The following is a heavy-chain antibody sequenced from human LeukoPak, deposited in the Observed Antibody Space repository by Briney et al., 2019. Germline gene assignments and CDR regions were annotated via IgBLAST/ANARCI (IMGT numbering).Heavy chain of an antibody. CDR1: GFTFSSYW. V-gene: IGHV3-74*01. D-gene: IGHD6-19*01. CDR2: INGDGRNI. CDR3: AKDRSRYSSGWRYFDY. J-gene: IGHJ4*02. Sequence: PGGSLRLSCVASGFTFSSYWMHWVRQDPRKGLVWVSRINGDGRNINYADSVRGRFTISRDNAKNTLYLQMNSLRAEDTALYYCAKDRSRYSSGWRYFDYWGQGTLVTVSS.